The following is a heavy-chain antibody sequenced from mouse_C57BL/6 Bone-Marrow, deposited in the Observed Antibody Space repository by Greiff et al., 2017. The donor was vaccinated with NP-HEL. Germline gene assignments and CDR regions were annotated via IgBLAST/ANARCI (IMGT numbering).Heavy chain of an antibody. J-gene: IGHJ1*03. V-gene: IGHV1-76*01. Sequence: QVQLQQSGAELVRPGASVKLSCKASGYTFTDYYINWVKQRPGQGLEWIARIYPGSGNTYYNEKFKGKATLTAEKSSSTAYMQLSSLTSEDSAVYFCARRGYGSSHEWYFDVWGTGTTVTVSS. CDR2: IYPGSGNT. CDR1: GYTFTDYY. D-gene: IGHD1-1*01. CDR3: ARRGYGSSHEWYFDV.